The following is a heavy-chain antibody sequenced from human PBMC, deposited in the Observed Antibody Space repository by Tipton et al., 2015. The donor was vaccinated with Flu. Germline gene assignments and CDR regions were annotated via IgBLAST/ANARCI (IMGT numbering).Heavy chain of an antibody. CDR3: ARGVLYYYYYYGMDV. CDR2: INHSGST. CDR1: GGSFSGYY. J-gene: IGHJ6*02. Sequence: TLSLTCAVYGGSFSGYYWSWIRQPPGKGLEWIGEINHSGSTNYSPSLKSRVTISVDTSKNQFSLKLSSVTAADTAVYYCARGVLYYYYYYGMDVWGQGTTVTVSS. V-gene: IGHV4-34*01.